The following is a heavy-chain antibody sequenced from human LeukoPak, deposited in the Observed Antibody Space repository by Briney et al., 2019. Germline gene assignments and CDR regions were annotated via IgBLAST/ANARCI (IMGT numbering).Heavy chain of an antibody. CDR3: AKGSGRASWSGIYYYYAMDI. CDR2: ISGSGGST. CDR1: VLTSSGYA. J-gene: IGHJ6*02. D-gene: IGHD6-13*01. V-gene: IGHV3-23*01. Sequence: GGSLRLSCAASVLTSSGYAMSCVRRAPGTRVEGVSSISGSGGSTYYADYVKGRFTISRYNSNNTPYLQMSSPRADETAVYYCAKGSGRASWSGIYYYYAMDIWGQGTTVTVSS.